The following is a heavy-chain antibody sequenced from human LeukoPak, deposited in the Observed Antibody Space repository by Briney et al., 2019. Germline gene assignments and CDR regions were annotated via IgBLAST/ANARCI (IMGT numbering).Heavy chain of an antibody. CDR3: ARATSGWYFDY. CDR1: GGSISSYY. D-gene: IGHD6-19*01. V-gene: IGHV4-59*01. Sequence: SETLSLTCTVSGGSISSYYWSWIRQPPGKGLEWIGYIYYSGSTNYNPSLKSRVTISVDTSKNQFSLKLSSVTAADTAVYYCARATSGWYFDYWGQGTLVTVSS. J-gene: IGHJ4*02. CDR2: IYYSGST.